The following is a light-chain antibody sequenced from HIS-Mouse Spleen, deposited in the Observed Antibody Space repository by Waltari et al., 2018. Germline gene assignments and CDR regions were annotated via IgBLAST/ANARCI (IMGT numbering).Light chain of an antibody. CDR1: QSLLHSNGYNY. V-gene: IGKV2-28*01. CDR2: LGS. J-gene: IGKJ4*01. CDR3: MQALQTPLT. Sequence: DIVMTQSPLSLPFTPVEPASISCRSSQSLLHSNGYNYLDWYLQKPGQSPQLLIYLGSNRASGVPDRFSGSGSGTDFTLKISRVEAEDVGVYYCMQALQTPLTFGGGTKVEIK.